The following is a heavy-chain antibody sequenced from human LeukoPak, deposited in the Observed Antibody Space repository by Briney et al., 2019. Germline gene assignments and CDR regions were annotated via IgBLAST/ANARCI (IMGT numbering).Heavy chain of an antibody. J-gene: IGHJ4*02. CDR2: IYPGDSDT. D-gene: IGHD5-18*01. CDR3: ARHQGYNYGYVDY. V-gene: IGHV5-51*01. Sequence: KSGESLKISCKGSGYRFTSYWIGWVRQMPGKGLEWMGIIYPGDSDTRYSPSFQGQVTISADKSINTAYLQWSSLKASDTAMYYCARHQGYNYGYVDYWGQGTLVTVSS. CDR1: GYRFTSYW.